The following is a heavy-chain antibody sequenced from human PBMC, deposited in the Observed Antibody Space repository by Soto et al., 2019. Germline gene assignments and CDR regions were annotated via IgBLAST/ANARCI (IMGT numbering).Heavy chain of an antibody. D-gene: IGHD2-2*01. CDR2: ISDDGDST. CDR3: AKSLSTAVNYGLDV. V-gene: IGHV3-23*01. CDR1: GFTFSDNA. J-gene: IGHJ6*02. Sequence: GGSLRLSCGASGFTFSDNAMTWVRQAPGKGLEWVSSISDDGDSTYYADSVKSRFAVSRDNSKNTLFLHMNSLGAEDTAVYYCAKSLSTAVNYGLDVWGQGTSVTVSS.